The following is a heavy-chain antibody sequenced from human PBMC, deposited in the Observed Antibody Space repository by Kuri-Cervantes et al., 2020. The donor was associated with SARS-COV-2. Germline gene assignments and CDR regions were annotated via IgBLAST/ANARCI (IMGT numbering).Heavy chain of an antibody. CDR1: GFTFSSYG. CDR2: IWYDGSNK. Sequence: GESLKISCAASGFTFSSYGMHWVRQAPGKGLEWVAFIWYDGSNKYYADSVKGRFTISRGNFKNTVYLQMNSLRAEDTAVYYCARPSNFHHDSGAYVWGQGTTVTVSS. V-gene: IGHV3-33*01. CDR3: ARPSNFHHDSGAYV. D-gene: IGHD3-22*01. J-gene: IGHJ6*02.